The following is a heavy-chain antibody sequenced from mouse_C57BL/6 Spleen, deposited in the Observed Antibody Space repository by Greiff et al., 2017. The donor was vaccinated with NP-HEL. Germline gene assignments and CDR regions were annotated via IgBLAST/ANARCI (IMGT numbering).Heavy chain of an antibody. CDR3: ERRGLYYGSSSSYAMDY. CDR2: IYPGGGYT. V-gene: IGHV1-63*01. J-gene: IGHJ4*01. CDR1: GYTFTNYW. D-gene: IGHD1-1*01. Sequence: VQLQQSGAELVRPGTSVKMSCKASGYTFTNYWIGWAKQRPGHGLEWIGDIYPGGGYTNYNEKFKGKATLTADKSSSTAYMQFSSLTSEDSAIYYCERRGLYYGSSSSYAMDYWGQGTSVTVSS.